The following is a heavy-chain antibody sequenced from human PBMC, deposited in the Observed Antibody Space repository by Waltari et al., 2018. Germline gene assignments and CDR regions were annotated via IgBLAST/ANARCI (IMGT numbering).Heavy chain of an antibody. CDR1: GFTFSYYA. D-gene: IGHD3-10*01. Sequence: QVELVEYGGGVAQPGRSLSLACAASGFTFSYYAMHWARQAPGKGLEWVAVVSFDGSNQYYADSVKGRFTISRDNSKNTLYLQMNSLITEDTAVYYCARDSWSGNYPDWDFWGQGTLVTVSS. J-gene: IGHJ4*02. V-gene: IGHV3-30*04. CDR3: ARDSWSGNYPDWDF. CDR2: VSFDGSNQ.